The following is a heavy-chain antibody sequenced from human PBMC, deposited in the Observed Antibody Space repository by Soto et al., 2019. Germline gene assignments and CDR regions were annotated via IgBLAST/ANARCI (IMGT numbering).Heavy chain of an antibody. J-gene: IGHJ6*02. CDR2: IIPIFGKG. D-gene: IGHD6-19*01. V-gene: IGHV1-69*12. CDR1: GGTFSRFG. CDR3: ARVAGPDFSHYYGIDV. Sequence: QVQLVQSGAEGKKPGSSVKVSCKASGGTFSRFGISWVRQAPGQGLEWMGGIIPIFGKGDYAPKFRGRVTFTADEVTTTVDMEMSSPSSGYTAVYYCARVAGPDFSHYYGIDVWGQGTTVTVSS.